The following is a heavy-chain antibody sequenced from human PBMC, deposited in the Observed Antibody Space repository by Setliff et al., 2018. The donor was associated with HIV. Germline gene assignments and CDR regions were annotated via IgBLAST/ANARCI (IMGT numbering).Heavy chain of an antibody. CDR1: GGSITTSTFY. Sequence: SETLSLTCTVSGGSITTSTFYWGWIRQPPGKGLEWIGSIYYSGSTYYNPSLKSRLTITQHTSKNHFSLKLTSVTAADTAVYYCARQMTIPGVAVTPVDYWGQGALVTVSS. CDR3: ARQMTIPGVAVTPVDY. J-gene: IGHJ4*02. CDR2: IYYSGST. D-gene: IGHD3-3*01. V-gene: IGHV4-39*01.